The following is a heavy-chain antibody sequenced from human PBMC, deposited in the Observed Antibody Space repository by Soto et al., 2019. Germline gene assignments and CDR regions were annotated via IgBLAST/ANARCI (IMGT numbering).Heavy chain of an antibody. V-gene: IGHV1-3*04. CDR1: GYSFSMYT. Sequence: QAQLVQSGAEVRKPGASVRVSCKASGYSFSMYTIHWVRQAPGQSLEYMGWINIYTGATNYSRSLQDRVTISRDTSASKAYMDLRGLRVEDTAVYYCARDGFQYGTNYFYFWGQGSLVTVS. CDR2: INIYTGAT. D-gene: IGHD1-26*01. J-gene: IGHJ4*02. CDR3: ARDGFQYGTNYFYF.